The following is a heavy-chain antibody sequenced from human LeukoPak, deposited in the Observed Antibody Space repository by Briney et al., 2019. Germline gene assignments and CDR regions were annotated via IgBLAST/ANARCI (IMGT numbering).Heavy chain of an antibody. Sequence: GGSLRLSCAASGFTFSSYSMNWVRQAPGKGLEWVSSISSSSSYIYYADSVKGRFTISRDNAKNSLYLQMNSLRAEDTAVYYCARGGYYDSSGYYVFDYWGQGTLVTVSS. CDR2: ISSSSSYI. CDR3: ARGGYYDSSGYYVFDY. V-gene: IGHV3-21*01. D-gene: IGHD3-22*01. J-gene: IGHJ4*02. CDR1: GFTFSSYS.